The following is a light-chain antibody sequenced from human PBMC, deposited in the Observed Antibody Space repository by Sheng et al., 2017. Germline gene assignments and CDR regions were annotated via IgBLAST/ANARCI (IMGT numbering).Light chain of an antibody. CDR3: QAWDSGTYV. Sequence: SYELTQPPSVSVSPGQTASVTCSGDSLGDKYASWYQQKPGRSPVLVIFQNIKRPARIPERFSGSTSGNTATLTITGTQSMDEADYYCQAWDSGTYVFGPGTKVTVL. V-gene: IGLV3-1*01. J-gene: IGLJ1*01. CDR1: SLGDKY. CDR2: QNI.